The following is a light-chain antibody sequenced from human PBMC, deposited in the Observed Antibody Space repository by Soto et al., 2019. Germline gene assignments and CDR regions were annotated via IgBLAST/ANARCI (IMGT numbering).Light chain of an antibody. V-gene: IGKV3-20*01. CDR1: QTVGSIY. Sequence: VLAKLSASLSSSPGERYTLSCRASQTVGSIYLAWYQQRHGQAHRXXIHGASNRASGIPDRFSGSGSGTDFTLTISRLQPDDFAVYYCQQYGSSTRTFGQGTKVDIK. CDR3: QQYGSSTRT. J-gene: IGKJ1*01. CDR2: GAS.